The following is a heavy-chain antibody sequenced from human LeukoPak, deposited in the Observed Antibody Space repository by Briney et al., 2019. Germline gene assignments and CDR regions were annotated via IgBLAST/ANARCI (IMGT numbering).Heavy chain of an antibody. D-gene: IGHD3-3*01. V-gene: IGHV3-20*04. CDR2: INWNGGST. J-gene: IGHJ4*02. CDR1: GFTFDDYG. Sequence: GGSLRLSCAASGFTFDDYGMSWVRQAPGKGLEWVSGINWNGGSTGYADSVKGRFTISRDNAKNSLYLQMHSLRAEDTALYYCARDLSRHTIFGPGPTPFDYWGQGTLVTVSS. CDR3: ARDLSRHTIFGPGPTPFDY.